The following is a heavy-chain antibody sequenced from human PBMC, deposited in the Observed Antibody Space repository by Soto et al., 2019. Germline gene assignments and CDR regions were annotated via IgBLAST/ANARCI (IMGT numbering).Heavy chain of an antibody. J-gene: IGHJ3*01. CDR1: GGTFSSYT. CDR2: IIPILGIA. CDR3: ARNRGRSWYPGAFDL. D-gene: IGHD6-13*01. Sequence: QVQLVQSGAEVKKPGSSVKVSCKASGGTFSSYTISWVRHAPGQGLEWMGRIIPILGIANYAQKFQGRVTSTADKSTSTAYMELSSRRSEDTAVYYCARNRGRSWYPGAFDLWGQGTMVTVSS. V-gene: IGHV1-69*02.